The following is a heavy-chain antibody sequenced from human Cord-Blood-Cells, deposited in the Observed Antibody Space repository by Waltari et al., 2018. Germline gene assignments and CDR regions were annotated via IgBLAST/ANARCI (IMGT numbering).Heavy chain of an antibody. D-gene: IGHD4-17*01. J-gene: IGHJ4*02. CDR2: IKQDGSGK. CDR1: GFTFSSYW. Sequence: EVQLVESGGGLVQPGGSLRLSCAASGFTFSSYWMSWGRQGPGKGLGGVANIKQDGSGKYYVDFVKGRLTIARDNAKNSLYLQMNSLRAEDTAVYYCARDPYGDYDYWGQGTLVTVSS. V-gene: IGHV3-7*01. CDR3: ARDPYGDYDY.